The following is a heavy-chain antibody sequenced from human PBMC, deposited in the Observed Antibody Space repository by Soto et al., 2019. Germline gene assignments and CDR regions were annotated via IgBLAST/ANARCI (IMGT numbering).Heavy chain of an antibody. Sequence: QVHLQESGPGLVKASETLSLTCTVSGGSIRSYYWTWIRQPPGKGLEWLGYIFYSGSTFYNPSLKSRVTISIHTSKSQFSLQLTSVTAADTAVYYCARGAADTAMVDSWGQVILVTVSS. CDR2: IFYSGST. J-gene: IGHJ4*02. CDR3: ARGAADTAMVDS. V-gene: IGHV4-59*01. D-gene: IGHD5-18*01. CDR1: GGSIRSYY.